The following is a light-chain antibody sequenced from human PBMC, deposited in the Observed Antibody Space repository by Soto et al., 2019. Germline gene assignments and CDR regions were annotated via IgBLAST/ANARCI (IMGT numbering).Light chain of an antibody. Sequence: QSALTQPAYVSGSPGQSITISCTGTSSDVGGYNYVSWYQQHPGKAPKLMIYEVSNRPSGVSNRFSGSKSGNTASLTISGLQAEDEADYYCSSYTSSSKGVFGTGTKVTVL. V-gene: IGLV2-14*01. CDR3: SSYTSSSKGV. CDR1: SSDVGGYNY. J-gene: IGLJ1*01. CDR2: EVS.